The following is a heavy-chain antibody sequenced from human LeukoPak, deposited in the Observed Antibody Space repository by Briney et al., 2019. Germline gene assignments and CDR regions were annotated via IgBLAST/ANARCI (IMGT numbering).Heavy chain of an antibody. J-gene: IGHJ6*02. D-gene: IGHD6-6*01. CDR1: GYSFTSYW. V-gene: IGHV5-51*01. Sequence: GESLKISCKGSGYSFTSYWIGWVRQMPGKGLEWMGIIYPGDSDTRYSPSFQGQVTISADESISTAYLQWSSLKASDTAMYYCARLSSREGYGMDVWGQGTTVTVSS. CDR3: ARLSSREGYGMDV. CDR2: IYPGDSDT.